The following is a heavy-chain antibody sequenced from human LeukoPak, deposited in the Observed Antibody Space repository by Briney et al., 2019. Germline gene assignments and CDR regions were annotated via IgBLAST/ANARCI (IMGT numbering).Heavy chain of an antibody. CDR2: IGSKAYGGTT. D-gene: IGHD5-18*01. CDR1: GFTFGDYA. J-gene: IGHJ4*02. V-gene: IGHV3-49*03. CDR3: TRDRLGYSYGSPFDY. Sequence: EPGGSLRLSCTASGFTFGDYAMSWFRQAPGKGLEWVGFIGSKAYGGTTEYAASVKGRFTISRDDSKSIAYLQMNSLKTEDTAVYYCTRDRLGYSYGSPFDYWGQGTLVTVSS.